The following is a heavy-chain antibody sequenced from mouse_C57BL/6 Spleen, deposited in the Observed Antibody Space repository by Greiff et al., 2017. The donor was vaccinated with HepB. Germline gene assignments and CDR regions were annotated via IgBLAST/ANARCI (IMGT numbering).Heavy chain of an antibody. J-gene: IGHJ2*01. D-gene: IGHD1-3*01. CDR2: ISYDGSN. CDR1: GYSITSGYY. V-gene: IGHV3-6*01. CDR3: AGSSA. Sequence: VQLKESGPGLVKPSQSLSLTCSVTGYSITSGYYWNWIRQFPGNKLEWMGYISYDGSNNYNPSLKNRISITRDTSKNQFFLKLNSVTTEDTATYYCAGSSAWGQGTTLTVSS.